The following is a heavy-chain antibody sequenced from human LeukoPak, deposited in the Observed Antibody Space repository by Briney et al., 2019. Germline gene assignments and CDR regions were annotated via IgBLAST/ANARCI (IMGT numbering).Heavy chain of an antibody. Sequence: SETLSLTCTVSGGSMSSYYWSWIRQPAGKGLEWIGRVYTSGNTNYNPSLKSRVTMSVDTSKNQFSLKLSSVTAADTAVYYCAREGSSGPLDYWGQGTLVAVSS. J-gene: IGHJ4*02. CDR2: VYTSGNT. CDR1: GGSMSSYY. V-gene: IGHV4-4*07. CDR3: AREGSSGPLDY. D-gene: IGHD6-19*01.